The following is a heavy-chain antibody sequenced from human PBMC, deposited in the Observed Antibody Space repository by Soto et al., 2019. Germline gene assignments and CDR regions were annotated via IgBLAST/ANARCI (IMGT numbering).Heavy chain of an antibody. J-gene: IGHJ5*02. CDR1: GGTFSSYA. D-gene: IGHD3-3*01. CDR3: ARSWEPFTYYDFWSGYPNWFDP. Sequence: GASVKVSCKASGGTFSSYAISWVRQAPGQRLEWMGGIIPIYGKTKYSQKFRGRVTITGDKSASTAYMELSSLRSEDAAVYYCARSWEPFTYYDFWSGYPNWFDPWGQGTLVTVSS. CDR2: IIPIYGKT. V-gene: IGHV1-69*06.